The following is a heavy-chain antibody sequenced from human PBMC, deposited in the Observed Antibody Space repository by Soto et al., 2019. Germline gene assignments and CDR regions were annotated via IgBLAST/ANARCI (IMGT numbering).Heavy chain of an antibody. CDR3: ARGAALAGKLDL. J-gene: IGHJ4*02. D-gene: IGHD6-19*01. CDR1: GFTFTSDS. Sequence: EVQLVESGGGLVKPGGSVRLSCEASGFTFTSDSMTWVRQAPGKGLEWVSSISSHGRDIFYADSVKGRFTISRDNAKDSPHLQMNSLTGEDSAVYYCARGAALAGKLDLWGQGTLVTVSS. CDR2: ISSHGRDI. V-gene: IGHV3-21*06.